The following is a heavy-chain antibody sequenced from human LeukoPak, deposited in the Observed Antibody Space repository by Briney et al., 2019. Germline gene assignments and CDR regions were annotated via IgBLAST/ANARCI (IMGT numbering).Heavy chain of an antibody. Sequence: PGGSLRLSCAASGFTLSNAWMSWVRLAPGKGLEWVSGISPSGDILYYADSVKGQFTISRDNSKNTVSLQMNSLRAEDTAVYYCAKDHSSGWPYCFPYWGQGTLVTVSS. V-gene: IGHV3-23*01. CDR1: GFTLSNAW. D-gene: IGHD6-19*01. J-gene: IGHJ4*02. CDR3: AKDHSSGWPYCFPY. CDR2: ISPSGDIL.